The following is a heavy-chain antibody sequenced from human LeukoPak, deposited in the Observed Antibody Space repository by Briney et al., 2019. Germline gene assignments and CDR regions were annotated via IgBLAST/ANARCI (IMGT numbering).Heavy chain of an antibody. CDR2: ISGSGGST. CDR3: ARGIAAAGRYFQH. D-gene: IGHD6-13*01. CDR1: GFTFSSYA. V-gene: IGHV3-23*01. J-gene: IGHJ1*01. Sequence: PGGSLRLSCAASGFTFSSYAMSWVRQAPGKGLEWVSAISGSGGSTYYADSVKGRFTISRDNSKNTLYLQMNSLRAEDTAVYYCARGIAAAGRYFQHWGQGTLVTVSS.